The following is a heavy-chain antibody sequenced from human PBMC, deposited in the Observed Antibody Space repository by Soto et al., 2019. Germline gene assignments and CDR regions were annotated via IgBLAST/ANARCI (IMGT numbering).Heavy chain of an antibody. CDR2: IYYTGST. CDR3: ARLSSCSSFDF. Sequence: QVQLQESGPGLVKPSQTLSLTCTVSGDSISSGGYFWNWIRQHPGKGLEWIGLIYYTGSTFYNPSLRSRVTVSVDTSKNHFSMKLTSVTAADTAVYFCARLSSCSSFDFWGQGTLVTVSS. V-gene: IGHV4-31*03. J-gene: IGHJ4*02. D-gene: IGHD6-6*01. CDR1: GDSISSGGYF.